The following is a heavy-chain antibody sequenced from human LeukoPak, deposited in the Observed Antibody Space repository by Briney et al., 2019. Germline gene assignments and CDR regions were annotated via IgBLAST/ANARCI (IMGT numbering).Heavy chain of an antibody. CDR2: ISYDGSNK. Sequence: GGSLRLSCAASGFTFSSYTMNWVRQAPGKGLEWVAVISYDGSNKYYADSVKGRFTISRDNSKNTLYLQMNSLRAEDTAVYYCARDADHSSGWYGPFDYWGQGTLVTVSS. CDR3: ARDADHSSGWYGPFDY. J-gene: IGHJ4*02. V-gene: IGHV3-30-3*01. D-gene: IGHD6-19*01. CDR1: GFTFSSYT.